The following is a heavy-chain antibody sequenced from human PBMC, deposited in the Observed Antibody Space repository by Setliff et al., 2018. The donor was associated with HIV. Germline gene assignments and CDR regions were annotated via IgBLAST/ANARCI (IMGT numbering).Heavy chain of an antibody. J-gene: IGHJ4*02. CDR1: GGSISGYH. V-gene: IGHV4-4*09. CDR2: IYTSRGT. Sequence: SETLSLTGTVSGGSISGYHWNWLRQTPGKGLEWIGYIYTSRGTNYNHSLRTRVIISVDTSNQFSLKLSSVTAADTAVYYCARFDDNGYWVDLWGQGTLVTVSS. D-gene: IGHD3-22*01. CDR3: ARFDDNGYWVDL.